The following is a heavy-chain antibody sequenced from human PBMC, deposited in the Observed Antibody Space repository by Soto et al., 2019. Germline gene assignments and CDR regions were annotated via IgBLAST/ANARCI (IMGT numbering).Heavy chain of an antibody. CDR3: ARSIPHLDY. CDR2: IIPILGIA. J-gene: IGHJ4*02. Sequence: PPVKAFCKTSDCTFSSDTISCLRQAPGQGLEWMGRIIPILGIANYEQKFQGRVTITAEKSTSTAYMELSSLLSEDTAVDDCARSIPHLDYWGEGSLVTVSS. V-gene: IGHV1-69*02. CDR1: DCTFSSDT. D-gene: IGHD2-2*02.